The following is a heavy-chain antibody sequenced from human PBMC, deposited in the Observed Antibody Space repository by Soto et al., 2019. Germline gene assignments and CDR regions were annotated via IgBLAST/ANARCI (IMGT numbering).Heavy chain of an antibody. D-gene: IGHD3-10*01. CDR1: GGSISDDY. V-gene: IGHV4-59*01. Sequence: QMQLQESGPGLVKPSETLSLTCTVSGGSISDDYWSWIRQPPGKGLEWIGHISHSGSTNYNPSLKSRVTISVDTSKRQFSLKLSSVTAADTAVYYCAREARGVISGMDVWGQATTVTVSS. CDR2: ISHSGST. CDR3: AREARGVISGMDV. J-gene: IGHJ6*02.